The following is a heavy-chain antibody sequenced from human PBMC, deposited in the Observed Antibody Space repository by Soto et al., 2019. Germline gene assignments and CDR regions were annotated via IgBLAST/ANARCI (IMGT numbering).Heavy chain of an antibody. V-gene: IGHV3-7*05. CDR2: IKQDGSEK. CDR1: GFTFSSYW. J-gene: IGHJ4*02. CDR3: ASFMVRGVIITYFDY. Sequence: GGSLRLSCAASGFTFSSYWMSWVRQAPGKGLEWVANIKQDGSEKYYVDSVKGRFTISRDNAKNSLYLQMNSLRAEDTAVYYCASFMVRGVIITYFDYWGQGTLVTVSS. D-gene: IGHD3-10*01.